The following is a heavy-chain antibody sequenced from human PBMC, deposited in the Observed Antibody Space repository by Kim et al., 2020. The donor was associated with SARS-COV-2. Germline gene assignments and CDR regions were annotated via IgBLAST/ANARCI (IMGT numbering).Heavy chain of an antibody. CDR2: INPSGGST. V-gene: IGHV1-46*01. Sequence: ASVKVSCKSSGYTFTSYYMHWVRQAPGQGLEWMGIINPSGGSTSYAQKFQGRVTMTRDTSTSTVYMELSSLRSEDTAVYYCARDLSEVEMATIALGWTPLSGMDVWGQGTTVTVSS. CDR1: GYTFTSYY. J-gene: IGHJ6*02. D-gene: IGHD5-12*01. CDR3: ARDLSEVEMATIALGWTPLSGMDV.